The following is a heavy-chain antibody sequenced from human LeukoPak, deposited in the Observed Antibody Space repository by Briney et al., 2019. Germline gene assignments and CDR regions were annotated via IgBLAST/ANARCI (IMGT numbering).Heavy chain of an antibody. CDR2: INPNSGGT. CDR1: GYTFTGYY. J-gene: IGHJ4*02. Sequence: GASVKVSCKASGYTFTGYYIHWVQQAPGQGLQWMGWINPNSGGTKYAQTFQGRVTMTRDTSISTAYMEVSRLTSDDTAVYYCATLGNIVAAIAGDYWGQGTLVTVSS. CDR3: ATLGNIVAAIAGDY. V-gene: IGHV1-2*02. D-gene: IGHD5-12*01.